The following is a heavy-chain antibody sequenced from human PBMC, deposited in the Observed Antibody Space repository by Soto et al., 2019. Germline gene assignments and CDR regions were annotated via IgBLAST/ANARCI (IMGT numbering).Heavy chain of an antibody. Sequence: QVQLVQSGAEVKKPGSSVKVSCKASGGTFSSYAISWVRQAPGQGLEWMGGIIPIFGTANYAQKFQGRVTITADEPTSTAYMELSSLRSEDTAVYYCARGYGYYDSSGYYYPDAFDIWGQGTMVTVSS. J-gene: IGHJ3*02. CDR2: IIPIFGTA. D-gene: IGHD3-22*01. CDR3: ARGYGYYDSSGYYYPDAFDI. V-gene: IGHV1-69*01. CDR1: GGTFSSYA.